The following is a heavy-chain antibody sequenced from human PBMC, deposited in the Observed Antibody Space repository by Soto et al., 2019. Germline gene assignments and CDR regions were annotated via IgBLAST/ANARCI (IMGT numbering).Heavy chain of an antibody. J-gene: IGHJ4*02. CDR1: GFTFSSYA. Sequence: PGGSLRLSCAASGFTFSSYAMSWVRQAPGKGPEWVSAISGNGGSTYYAESVKGRFIISRDNSKNTLYLQMNSLRAEDTAVYYCAKDYRVAAPRDLFDYWGQGTLVTVSS. CDR3: AKDYRVAAPRDLFDY. CDR2: ISGNGGST. D-gene: IGHD6-13*01. V-gene: IGHV3-23*01.